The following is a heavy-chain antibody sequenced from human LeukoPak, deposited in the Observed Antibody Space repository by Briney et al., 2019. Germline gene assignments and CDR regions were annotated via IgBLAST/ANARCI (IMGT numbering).Heavy chain of an antibody. Sequence: GGSLRLSCAASGFTFSSYAMHWVRQAPGKGLEWVAFIRFDGSNKYYADSVKGRFTISRDNSKNTLYLQMNSLRAEDTAVYYCAKDQGYCSSSSCYLDWYFDLWGRGTLVTVSS. CDR1: GFTFSSYA. D-gene: IGHD2-2*01. CDR3: AKDQGYCSSSSCYLDWYFDL. V-gene: IGHV3-30*02. J-gene: IGHJ2*01. CDR2: IRFDGSNK.